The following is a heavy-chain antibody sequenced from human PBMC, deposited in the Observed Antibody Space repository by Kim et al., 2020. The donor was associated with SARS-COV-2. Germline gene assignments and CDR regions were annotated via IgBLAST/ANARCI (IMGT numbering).Heavy chain of an antibody. D-gene: IGHD4-4*01. CDR2: ISWNSGSI. Sequence: GGSLRLSCAASGFTFDDYAMHWVRQAPGKGLEWVSGISWNSGSIGYADSVKGRFTISRDNAKNSLYLQMNSLRAEDTALYYCAKDGNYANNYYYMDVWG. CDR1: GFTFDDYA. J-gene: IGHJ6*03. CDR3: AKDGNYANNYYYMDV. V-gene: IGHV3-9*01.